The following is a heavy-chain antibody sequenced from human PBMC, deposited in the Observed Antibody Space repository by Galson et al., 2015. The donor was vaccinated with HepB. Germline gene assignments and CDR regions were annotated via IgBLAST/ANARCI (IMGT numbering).Heavy chain of an antibody. CDR2: ISPSTSYI. J-gene: IGHJ4*02. D-gene: IGHD1-20*01. CDR3: ARVSGNYAEMDY. Sequence: SLRLSCAASGFTFSSYNMNWVRQAPGKGLEWVSSISPSTSYIYYADSVKGRFTISRDNAKNSLYLQINSLRAEDTAVYYCARVSGNYAEMDYWGQGTLVTVSS. CDR1: GFTFSSYN. V-gene: IGHV3-21*01.